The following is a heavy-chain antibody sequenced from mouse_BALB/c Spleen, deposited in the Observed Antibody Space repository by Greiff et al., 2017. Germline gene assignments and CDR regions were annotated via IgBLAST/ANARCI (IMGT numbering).Heavy chain of an antibody. V-gene: IGHV5-6-5*01. CDR3: ARGGGYGYDGFAY. Sequence: EVMLVESGGGLVKPGGSLKLSCAASGFTFSSYAMSWVRQTPEKRLEWVASISSGGSTYYPDSVKGRFTISRDNARNILYLQMSSLRSEDTAMYYCARGGGYGYDGFAYWGQGTLVTVSA. CDR2: ISSGGST. J-gene: IGHJ3*01. D-gene: IGHD2-2*01. CDR1: GFTFSSYA.